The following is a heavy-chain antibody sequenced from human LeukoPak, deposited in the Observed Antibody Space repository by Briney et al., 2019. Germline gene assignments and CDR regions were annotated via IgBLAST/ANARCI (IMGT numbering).Heavy chain of an antibody. J-gene: IGHJ4*02. V-gene: IGHV1-2*02. CDR1: GYSFTAYY. D-gene: IGHD2-21*01. CDR2: INPNSGDT. Sequence: GASVKVSCKASGYSFTAYYIHWVRQAPGQGLEWMGWINPNSGDTNYAQKFQGRVTMTRDTSISTAYMELSRLRSDDTAVFYCVGGSRIIVKPDIYFDYWGQGTLVTVSS. CDR3: VGGSRIIVKPDIYFDY.